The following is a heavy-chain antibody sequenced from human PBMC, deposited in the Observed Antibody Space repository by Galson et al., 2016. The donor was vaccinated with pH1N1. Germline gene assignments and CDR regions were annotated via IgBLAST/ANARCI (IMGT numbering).Heavy chain of an antibody. J-gene: IGHJ6*02. CDR2: FDPEDGET. Sequence: SVKVSCKVSGYTLTELSMHWVRQAPGIGLEWMGGFDPEDGETIYAQKFQGRVTMTEDTSTDTAYMELSSLRSEDTAVYYCATVIAAGYGMDVWGQGTTVTVSS. CDR1: GYTLTELS. V-gene: IGHV1-24*01. CDR3: ATVIAAGYGMDV. D-gene: IGHD6-13*01.